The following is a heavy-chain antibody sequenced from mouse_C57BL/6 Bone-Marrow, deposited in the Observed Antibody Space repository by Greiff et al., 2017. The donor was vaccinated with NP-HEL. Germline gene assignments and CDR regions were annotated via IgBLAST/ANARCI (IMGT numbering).Heavy chain of an antibody. Sequence: VQLKESGTVLARPGASVKMSCKTSGYTFTSYWMHWVKQRPGQGLEWIGAIYPGNSDTSYNQKFKGKAKLTADTTASTAYMELSSLTNEDSAVYYCTDPEGYFDYWGQGTTLTVSS. CDR2: IYPGNSDT. CDR1: GYTFTSYW. CDR3: TDPEGYFDY. V-gene: IGHV1-5*01. J-gene: IGHJ2*01.